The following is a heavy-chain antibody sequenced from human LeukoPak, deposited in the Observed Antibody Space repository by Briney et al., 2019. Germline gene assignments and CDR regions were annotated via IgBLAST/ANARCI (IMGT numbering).Heavy chain of an antibody. J-gene: IGHJ4*02. Sequence: GGSLRLSCAASGFTFSSYAMSWVRQAPGKGLEWVSAISGSGGSTYYADSVKGRFTISRDNSKNTLYLQMNSLRAEDTAVYYCAKRPAGVPAATYYFDYWGQGTLVTVSS. V-gene: IGHV3-23*01. CDR3: AKRPAGVPAATYYFDY. D-gene: IGHD2-2*01. CDR2: ISGSGGST. CDR1: GFTFSSYA.